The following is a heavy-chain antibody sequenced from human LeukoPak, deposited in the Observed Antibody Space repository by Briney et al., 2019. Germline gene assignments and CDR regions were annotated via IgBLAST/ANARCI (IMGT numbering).Heavy chain of an antibody. CDR2: IYHSGST. D-gene: IGHD2-15*01. Sequence: RTSETLSLTCAVSGGSISSNNWWSWVRQPPGKGLEWIGEIYHSGSTNYNPSLKSRVTISVDKSKNQFSLKLSSVTAADTAVYYYARVVVAATGFCDYWGQGTLVTVSS. CDR1: GGSISSNNW. CDR3: ARVVVAATGFCDY. V-gene: IGHV4-4*02. J-gene: IGHJ4*02.